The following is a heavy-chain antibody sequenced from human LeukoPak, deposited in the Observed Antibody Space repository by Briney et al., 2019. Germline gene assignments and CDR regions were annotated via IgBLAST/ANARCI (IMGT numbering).Heavy chain of an antibody. CDR1: GFTLRHCH. Sequence: PGGSLRLSCAASGFTLRHCHMSCVRQAPGKGLEWVANIRQDGSEKNYVDSVKGRFTISRDDAKTSLYLQMNSLRAEDTALYYCARLSTVDFWSPFDYWGQGTLVTVSS. V-gene: IGHV3-7*05. J-gene: IGHJ4*02. CDR3: ARLSTVDFWSPFDY. D-gene: IGHD3-3*01. CDR2: IRQDGSEK.